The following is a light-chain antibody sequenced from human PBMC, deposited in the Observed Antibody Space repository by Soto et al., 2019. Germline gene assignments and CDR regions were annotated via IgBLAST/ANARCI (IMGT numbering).Light chain of an antibody. Sequence: DIQMTQSPSTLSASVVDTVTITCRASQSFSTWLAWYQQKPGKAPKLLIYAASSLQSGVPSRFSGSGSGTDFTLTISSLQPEDFATYYCQQSYSTPPTFGQGTKVDIK. J-gene: IGKJ1*01. V-gene: IGKV1-39*01. CDR2: AAS. CDR1: QSFSTW. CDR3: QQSYSTPPT.